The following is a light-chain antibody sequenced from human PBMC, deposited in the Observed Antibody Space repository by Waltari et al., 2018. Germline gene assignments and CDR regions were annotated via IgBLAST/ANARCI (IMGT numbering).Light chain of an antibody. V-gene: IGKV2-28*01. CDR2: VGS. CDR1: QSLLRSNGNNY. Sequence: DIVLTQSPLSLPVTPGEPASISCRSSQSLLRSNGNNYLGWYLQKPGQSPQFLIYVGSHRASGVPDRLSGSGSGTNFTLTISRVEAEDVGVYFCLQTLQTPRTFGQGTKVEIK. J-gene: IGKJ1*01. CDR3: LQTLQTPRT.